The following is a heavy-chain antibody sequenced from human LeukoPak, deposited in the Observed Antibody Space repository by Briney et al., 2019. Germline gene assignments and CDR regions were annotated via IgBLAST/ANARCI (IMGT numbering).Heavy chain of an antibody. D-gene: IGHD3-22*01. Sequence: GGSLRLSCAASGFTFSSYSMNWVRQAPGKGLEWVSSISSSSSYIYYADSVKGRFTISRDNAKNSLYLQMNSLGAEDTAVYYCARAYYYDSSGLNFDYWGQGTLVTVSS. CDR3: ARAYYYDSSGLNFDY. CDR1: GFTFSSYS. V-gene: IGHV3-21*01. J-gene: IGHJ4*02. CDR2: ISSSSSYI.